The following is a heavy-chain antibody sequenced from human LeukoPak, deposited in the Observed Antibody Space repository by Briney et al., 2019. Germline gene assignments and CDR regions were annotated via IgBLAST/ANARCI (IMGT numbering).Heavy chain of an antibody. CDR3: ARDGGWPGYFDI. CDR1: VFTVSNHH. CDR2: IFSGGNT. D-gene: IGHD3-16*01. Sequence: PGGSLRLSCGASVFTVSNHHMSWVRQTPGKGLEWVSVIFSGGNTYYTDSVKGRFTISRDNSKNTLYLQVNRLRAEDTAVYYCARDGGWPGYFDIWGQGTMVTVSS. J-gene: IGHJ3*02. V-gene: IGHV3-53*01.